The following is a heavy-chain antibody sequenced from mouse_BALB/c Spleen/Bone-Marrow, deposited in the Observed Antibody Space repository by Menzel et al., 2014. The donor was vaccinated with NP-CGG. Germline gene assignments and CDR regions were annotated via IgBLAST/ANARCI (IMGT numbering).Heavy chain of an antibody. J-gene: IGHJ4*01. D-gene: IGHD1-1*01. CDR3: ARLGYYGAMAY. CDR1: GFDFSRFW. Sequence: EVKLVESGGGLVQPGGSLKLSCAASGFDFSRFWMSWVRQAPGKGLEWIGEINPDSRTINYTPSLKDKFIISRDNAKNTLYLQMSKVRSEDTALYYCARLGYYGAMAYWGQGISVTVSS. CDR2: INPDSRTI. V-gene: IGHV4-1*02.